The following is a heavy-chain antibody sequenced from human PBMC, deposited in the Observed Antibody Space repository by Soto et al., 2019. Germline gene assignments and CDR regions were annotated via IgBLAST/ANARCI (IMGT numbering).Heavy chain of an antibody. CDR1: GGTFISYA. D-gene: IGHD5-12*01. V-gene: IGHV1-69*06. J-gene: IGHJ6*02. Sequence: SVKVSGKASGGTFISYAISLLLQAPVQVLEWMGGIIPIFGTANYAQKFQGRVTITADKSTSTAYMELSSLRSEDTAVYYCARGRYSGYVDYYYYGMDVWGQGTTVTVSS. CDR2: IIPIFGTA. CDR3: ARGRYSGYVDYYYYGMDV.